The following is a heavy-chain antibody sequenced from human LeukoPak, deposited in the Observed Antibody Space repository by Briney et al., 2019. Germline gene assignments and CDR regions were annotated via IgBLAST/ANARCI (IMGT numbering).Heavy chain of an antibody. V-gene: IGHV4-34*01. CDR3: ARGRQDVTMIFVVMTAVSYYLDV. CDR1: GGSFSGYY. Sequence: PSETLSLTCAVYGGSFSGYYWTWSRQTPEKGLEWIGEMYPSGSTNYNPSLKSRVTISVDTSKNQFSLELSAVTAADTAVYYCARGRQDVTMIFVVMTAVSYYLDVWGKGTTVTVS. J-gene: IGHJ6*03. D-gene: IGHD3-22*01. CDR2: MYPSGST.